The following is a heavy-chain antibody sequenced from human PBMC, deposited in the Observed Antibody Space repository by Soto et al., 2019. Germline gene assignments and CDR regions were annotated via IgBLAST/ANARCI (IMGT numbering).Heavy chain of an antibody. J-gene: IGHJ4*02. Sequence: EVQLVESGGGVVQPGGSLRLSCAASGFPFSSYWMHWVRQAPGQGLVRVSRINSDGRSLSYADSVQARFTISRDNVKNTLYLRMTSLRAADTALYDCARGYYDYVWEKNRYTAFDYWGQGTLVTVSS. CDR3: ARGYYDYVWEKNRYTAFDY. V-gene: IGHV3-74*01. CDR1: GFPFSSYW. CDR2: INSDGRSL. D-gene: IGHD3-16*02.